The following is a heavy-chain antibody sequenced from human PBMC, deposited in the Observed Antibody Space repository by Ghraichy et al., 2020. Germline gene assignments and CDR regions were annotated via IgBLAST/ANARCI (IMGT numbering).Heavy chain of an antibody. J-gene: IGHJ4*02. CDR1: GFTFSSYW. D-gene: IGHD6-13*01. CDR3: ARDGPRGSSSLW. CDR2: IKQDGSEK. Sequence: GESLNISCAASGFTFSSYWMSWVRQAPGKGLEWVANIKQDGSEKYYVDSVKGRFTISRDNAKNSLYLQMNSLRAEDTAVYYCARDGPRGSSSLWWGQGTLVTVSS. V-gene: IGHV3-7*01.